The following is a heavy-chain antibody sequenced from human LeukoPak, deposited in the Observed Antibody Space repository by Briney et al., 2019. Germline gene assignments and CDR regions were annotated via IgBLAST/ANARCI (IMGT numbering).Heavy chain of an antibody. D-gene: IGHD2-2*01. Sequence: PGGSLRLSCAASGFTFSNYAMHWVRQAPGKGLEWVAVISYDGSDKYYADSVKGRFTISRDNSKNTLYLQMNSLGGEDTAVFYCARVFRSTSWYFDYWGQGALVTVSS. CDR3: ARVFRSTSWYFDY. V-gene: IGHV3-30*04. J-gene: IGHJ4*02. CDR2: ISYDGSDK. CDR1: GFTFSNYA.